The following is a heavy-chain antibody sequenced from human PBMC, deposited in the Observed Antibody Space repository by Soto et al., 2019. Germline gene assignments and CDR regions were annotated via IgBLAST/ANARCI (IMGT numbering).Heavy chain of an antibody. D-gene: IGHD3-10*01. Sequence: QVQLQESGPGLVKPSGTLSLTCAVSSGSISSSNWWSWVRQPPGKGLEWIGEIYHSGSTNYNPSLKSRVTISLDQSKNQFSLKLSSVTAEDTAVYYCARYPMVRGPDYYYYYMDVWGKGTTVTVSS. CDR1: SGSISSSNW. V-gene: IGHV4-4*02. CDR3: ARYPMVRGPDYYYYYMDV. J-gene: IGHJ6*03. CDR2: IYHSGST.